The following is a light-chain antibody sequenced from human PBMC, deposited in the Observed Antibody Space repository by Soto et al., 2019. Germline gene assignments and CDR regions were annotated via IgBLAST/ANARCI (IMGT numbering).Light chain of an antibody. Sequence: DLQRTQSPSTLSASAGDRLTITRRDSQHISRWLAWYQQKEGKAPKILIYDVSTLETGVPSRFCGRRSGTEFTLTISSLQPDEVETYCGQQYKSYSWPFGQVTKVDI. V-gene: IGKV1-5*01. CDR1: QHISRW. J-gene: IGKJ1*01. CDR3: QQYKSYSWP. CDR2: DVS.